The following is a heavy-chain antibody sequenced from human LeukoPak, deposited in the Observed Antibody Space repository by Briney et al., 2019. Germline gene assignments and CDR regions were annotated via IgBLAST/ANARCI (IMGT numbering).Heavy chain of an antibody. J-gene: IGHJ4*02. V-gene: IGHV3-30*18. Sequence: GGSLRLSCAASGFTFSSYGMHWVRQAPGKGLEWVAVISYDGSNKYYADSVKGRFTISRDNSKNTLYLQMNSLRAEDTAVYYCAKVGARFLEWLPFDYWGQGTLVTVSS. D-gene: IGHD3-3*01. CDR2: ISYDGSNK. CDR1: GFTFSSYG. CDR3: AKVGARFLEWLPFDY.